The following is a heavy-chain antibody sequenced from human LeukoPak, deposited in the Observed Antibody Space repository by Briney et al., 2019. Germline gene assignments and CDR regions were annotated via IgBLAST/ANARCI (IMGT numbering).Heavy chain of an antibody. CDR2: IYTSGST. V-gene: IGHV4-4*07. CDR3: ARDSSSWYGGVSWFDP. CDR1: GGSISSYY. Sequence: SETLSLTCTVSGGSISSYYRSWIRQPAGKGLEWIGRIYTSGSTNYNPSLKSRVTMSVDTSKNQFSLKLSSVTAADTAVYYCARDSSSWYGGVSWFDPWGQGTLVTVSS. D-gene: IGHD6-13*01. J-gene: IGHJ5*02.